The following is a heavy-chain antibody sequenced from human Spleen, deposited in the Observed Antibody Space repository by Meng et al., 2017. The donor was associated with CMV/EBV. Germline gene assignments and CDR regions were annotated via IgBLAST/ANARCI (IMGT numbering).Heavy chain of an antibody. V-gene: IGHV3-48*04. D-gene: IGHD3-10*01. CDR1: GFTFDTYN. J-gene: IGHJ4*02. CDR2: ISTRGTTI. CDR3: ARELWFSDY. Sequence: GESLKISCAASGFTFDTYNMNWVRQAPGKGLEWVSYISTRGTTIYYADSVKGRFTVSRDNAKNSLYLQMNSLRPEETAVYYCARELWFSDYWGQGTLVTVSS.